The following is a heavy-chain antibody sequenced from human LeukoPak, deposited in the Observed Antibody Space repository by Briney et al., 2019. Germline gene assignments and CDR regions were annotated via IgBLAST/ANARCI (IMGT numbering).Heavy chain of an antibody. CDR1: GFTFSHYY. CDR3: ASDIVLVPDAADY. CDR2: ITNDGSST. Sequence: GGSLRLSCAASGFTFSHYYMHWVRQAPGKGLVWVSRITNDGSSTNYADSVKGRFTISRDNAKNTLYLQMDSLRAEDTAVYYCASDIVLVPDAADYRGQGTLVTVSS. V-gene: IGHV3-74*01. J-gene: IGHJ4*02. D-gene: IGHD2-2*01.